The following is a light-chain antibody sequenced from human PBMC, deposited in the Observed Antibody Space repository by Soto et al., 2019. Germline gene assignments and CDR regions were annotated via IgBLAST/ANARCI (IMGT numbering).Light chain of an antibody. Sequence: EIVLTQSPATLSLSPGERATLSCRASQSVSSYLAWYQQKPGQAPRLLIYDASNRATGIPARFSGSGSGTDFTLTISSLEPEDFAVYYCQQYGSSPSFGQGTK. CDR1: QSVSSY. CDR2: DAS. CDR3: QQYGSSPS. V-gene: IGKV3-11*01. J-gene: IGKJ1*01.